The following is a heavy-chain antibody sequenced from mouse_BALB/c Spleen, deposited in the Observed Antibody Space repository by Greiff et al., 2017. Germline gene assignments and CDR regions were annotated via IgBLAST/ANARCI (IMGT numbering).Heavy chain of an antibody. V-gene: IGHV2-2*02. J-gene: IGHJ2*01. CDR2: IWSGGST. CDR1: GFSLTSYG. Sequence: VQLKESGPGLVQPSQSLSITCTVSGFSLTSYGVHWVRQSPGKGLEWLGVIWSGGSTDYNAAFISRLSISKDNAKSHVFFKMNSLQANDTAIYSSTRKGTETEYFDYWGQGTTLTVSS. D-gene: IGHD3-3*01. CDR3: TRKGTETEYFDY.